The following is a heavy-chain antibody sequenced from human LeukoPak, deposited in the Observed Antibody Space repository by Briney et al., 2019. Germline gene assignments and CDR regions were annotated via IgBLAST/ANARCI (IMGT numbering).Heavy chain of an antibody. CDR3: ARDDYGDWPPLFDY. CDR1: GFTFSALA. J-gene: IGHJ4*02. D-gene: IGHD4-17*01. CDR2: ISRSDGTA. V-gene: IGHV3-23*01. Sequence: GGSLRLSCAASGFTFSALAMNWVRQAPGKGLEWVSFISRSDGTAYYADSVKGRFTISRDNSKNTLYLQMNSPRAEDTAQYFCARDDYGDWPPLFDYWGQGTLVTVSS.